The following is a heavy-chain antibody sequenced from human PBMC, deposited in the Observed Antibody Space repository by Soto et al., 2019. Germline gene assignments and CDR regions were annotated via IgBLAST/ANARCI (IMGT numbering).Heavy chain of an antibody. Sequence: LRLSCAASGFTVSSNYMSWVRQAPGKGLEWVSVIYSGGSTYYADSVKGRFTISRDNSKNTLYLQMNSLRAEDTAVYYCAREASSGWSGGDDAFDIWGQGTMVTVSS. CDR1: GFTVSSNY. J-gene: IGHJ3*02. D-gene: IGHD6-19*01. CDR3: AREASSGWSGGDDAFDI. V-gene: IGHV3-53*01. CDR2: IYSGGST.